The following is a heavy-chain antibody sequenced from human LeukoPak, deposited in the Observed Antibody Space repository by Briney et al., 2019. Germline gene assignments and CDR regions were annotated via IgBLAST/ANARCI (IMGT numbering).Heavy chain of an antibody. CDR2: ISSSSYI. CDR1: GFTFSTYW. CDR3: ARTARAAYNWFDP. J-gene: IGHJ5*02. Sequence: GGSLRLSCAASGFTFSTYWMSWVRQAPGKGLEWVSSISSSSYIYYADSVKGRFTISRDNAKNSLYLQMNSLRAEDTAVYYCARTARAAYNWFDPWGQGTLVTVSS. D-gene: IGHD2-21*02. V-gene: IGHV3-21*01.